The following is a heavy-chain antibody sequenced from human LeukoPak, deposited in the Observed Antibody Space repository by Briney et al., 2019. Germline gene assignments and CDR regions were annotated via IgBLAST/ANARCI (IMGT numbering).Heavy chain of an antibody. V-gene: IGHV3-9*01. CDR2: ISWNSGSI. J-gene: IGHJ4*02. CDR1: GFTFDDYA. D-gene: IGHD3-10*01. Sequence: GGSLRLSCAASGFTFDDYAMHWVRQAPGKGLEWVSGISWNSGSIGYADSVKGRFTISRDNAKNSLYLQMNSLRAEGTALYYCAKAFTMVRGVIGYFDYWGQGTLVTVSS. CDR3: AKAFTMVRGVIGYFDY.